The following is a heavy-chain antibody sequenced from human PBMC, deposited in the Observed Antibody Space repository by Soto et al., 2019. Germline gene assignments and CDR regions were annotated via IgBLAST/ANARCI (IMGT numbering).Heavy chain of an antibody. Sequence: GGCLRLSCAASGFTFSGYAMDWVRQAPGKGLEWVAVISRDGSNKYYAGSVKGRFTISRDNSKNTLYLQMNSLKVEDTALYYCARDSSGGYNFDYGGQGTVVTVFS. J-gene: IGHJ4*02. CDR2: ISRDGSNK. CDR3: ARDSSGGYNFDY. V-gene: IGHV3-30-3*01. CDR1: GFTFSGYA. D-gene: IGHD6-19*01.